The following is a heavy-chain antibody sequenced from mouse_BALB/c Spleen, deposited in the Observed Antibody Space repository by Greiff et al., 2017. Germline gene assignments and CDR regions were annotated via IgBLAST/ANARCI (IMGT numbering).Heavy chain of an antibody. D-gene: IGHD3-3*01. CDR1: GFTFTDYY. J-gene: IGHJ2*01. V-gene: IGHV7-3*02. CDR3: ARDKGAGAYFDY. Sequence: EVKLMESGGGLVQPGGSLRLSCATSGFTFTDYYMSWVRQPPGKALEWLGFIRNKANGYTTEYSASVKGRFTISRDNSQSILYLQMNTLRAEDSATYYCARDKGAGAYFDYWGQGTTLTVSS. CDR2: IRNKANGYTT.